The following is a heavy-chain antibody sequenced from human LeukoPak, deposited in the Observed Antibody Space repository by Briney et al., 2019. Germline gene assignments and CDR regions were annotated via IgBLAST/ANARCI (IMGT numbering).Heavy chain of an antibody. CDR2: IYYSGST. CDR3: ARHRAYSYSSPFDI. CDR1: GGSISSYY. V-gene: IGHV4-59*08. D-gene: IGHD6-6*01. J-gene: IGHJ3*02. Sequence: SETLSLTCTVSGGSISSYYWSWIRQPPGKGLEWLGYIYYSGSTNSNASLKSLVTIFVDPSKNQFSLRLSSVTAADTAVYYCARHRAYSYSSPFDIWGQGTMVTVSS.